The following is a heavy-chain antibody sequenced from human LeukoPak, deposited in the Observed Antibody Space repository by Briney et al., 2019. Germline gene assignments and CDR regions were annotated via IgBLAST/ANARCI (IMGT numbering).Heavy chain of an antibody. D-gene: IGHD3-16*01. Sequence: AGGSLRLSCAASGFIFSNYVMSWVRQTPGKGLEWVSGISGSGGRTFYADSVKGRFTISRDNSKNTLYLQMNSLRVEDMAVYYCARARSGLLDYWGQGTLVTVSS. CDR3: ARARSGLLDY. CDR2: ISGSGGRT. J-gene: IGHJ4*02. V-gene: IGHV3-23*01. CDR1: GFIFSNYV.